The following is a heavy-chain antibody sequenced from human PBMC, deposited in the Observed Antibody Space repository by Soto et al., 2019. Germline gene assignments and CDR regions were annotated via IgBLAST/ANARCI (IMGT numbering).Heavy chain of an antibody. CDR3: AGVPDSSGYYYYYYGMDV. V-gene: IGHV1-69*13. D-gene: IGHD3-22*01. CDR2: IIPIFGTA. CDR1: GGTFSSYA. J-gene: IGHJ6*02. Sequence: GASVKVSCKASGGTFSSYAISWVRQAPGQGLEWMGGIIPIFGTANYAQKFQGRVTITADESTSTAYMELSSLRSEDTAVYYCAGVPDSSGYYYYYYGMDVWGQGTTVTVSS.